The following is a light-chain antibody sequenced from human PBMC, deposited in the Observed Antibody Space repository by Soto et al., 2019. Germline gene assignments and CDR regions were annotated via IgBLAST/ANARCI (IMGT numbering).Light chain of an antibody. CDR3: QQYGSSPLT. CDR2: GAS. CDR1: QSVSNNY. J-gene: IGKJ4*01. Sequence: EIVLTQSPGTLSLSPGERATLSCRASQSVSNNYLAWYQQKPGQAPRLLIYGASIRATGIPDRFSGSGSGTDFTLTISRLEPEDFAVYYCQQYGSSPLTFGGGTKVEIK. V-gene: IGKV3-20*01.